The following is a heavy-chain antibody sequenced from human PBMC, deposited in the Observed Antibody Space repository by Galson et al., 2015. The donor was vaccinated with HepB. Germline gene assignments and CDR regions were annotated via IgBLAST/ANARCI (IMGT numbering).Heavy chain of an antibody. V-gene: IGHV4-4*02. CDR3: ARRIAAAGIARDPNWFDP. CDR1: GGSISSSNW. D-gene: IGHD6-13*01. CDR2: IYHSGST. J-gene: IGHJ5*02. Sequence: ETLSLTCAVSGGSISSSNWWSWVRQPPGKGLEWIGEIYHSGSTNYNPSLKSRVTISVDKSKNQFSLKLSSVTAADTAVYYCARRIAAAGIARDPNWFDPWGQGTLVTVSS.